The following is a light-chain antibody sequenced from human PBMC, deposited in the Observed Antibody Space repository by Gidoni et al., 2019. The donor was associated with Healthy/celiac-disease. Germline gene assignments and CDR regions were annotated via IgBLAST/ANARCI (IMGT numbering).Light chain of an antibody. Sequence: IVLTQSPGTLSLSPGEGATLSFRASQSVSSSYLAWYQQKPGQAPRLLIYGASSRATGIPDRFSGSGSGTEFTLTISRLEPEDFAVYYCQQYGSSPSFGQGTKLEIK. CDR3: QQYGSSPS. J-gene: IGKJ2*01. CDR2: GAS. CDR1: QSVSSSY. V-gene: IGKV3-20*01.